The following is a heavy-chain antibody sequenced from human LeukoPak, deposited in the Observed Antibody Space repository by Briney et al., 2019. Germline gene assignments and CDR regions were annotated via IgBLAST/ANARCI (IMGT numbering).Heavy chain of an antibody. CDR3: ARGRGYSYGLDY. CDR1: GFTFSSYS. J-gene: IGHJ4*02. D-gene: IGHD5-18*01. Sequence: GGSLRLSCAASGFTFSSYSMNWVRQAPGKGLEWVSSISSSSSYIYYADSVKGRFTISRDNAKNSLYLQMNSLRAEDTAVYYCARGRGYSYGLDYWAQGPLVTVSS. V-gene: IGHV3-21*01. CDR2: ISSSSSYI.